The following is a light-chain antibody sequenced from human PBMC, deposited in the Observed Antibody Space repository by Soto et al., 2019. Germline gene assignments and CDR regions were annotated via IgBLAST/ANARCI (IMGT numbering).Light chain of an antibody. CDR2: GAS. CDR1: QSVRSE. Sequence: EIVMTQSPASLSVSPGERVTLSCRASQSVRSELAWYQQKSGQPPRLLIYGASTRATGIPARFSGSGSGTEFTLTINDLQSEDFAVYYCQQFASSPRTFGRGTTVEIK. J-gene: IGKJ1*01. V-gene: IGKV3-15*01. CDR3: QQFASSPRT.